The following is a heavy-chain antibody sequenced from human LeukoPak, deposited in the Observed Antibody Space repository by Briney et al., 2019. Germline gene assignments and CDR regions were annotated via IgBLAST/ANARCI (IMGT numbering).Heavy chain of an antibody. CDR3: AKCFGLWFGELFSFDY. CDR1: GFTFSSYA. J-gene: IGHJ4*02. CDR2: ISGSGGST. D-gene: IGHD3-10*01. Sequence: GGSLRLSCAASGFTFSSYAMSWVRRAPGKGLEWVSAISGSGGSTYYADSVKGRFTISRDNSKNTLYLQMNSLRAEDTAVYYCAKCFGLWFGELFSFDYWGQGTLVTVSS. V-gene: IGHV3-23*01.